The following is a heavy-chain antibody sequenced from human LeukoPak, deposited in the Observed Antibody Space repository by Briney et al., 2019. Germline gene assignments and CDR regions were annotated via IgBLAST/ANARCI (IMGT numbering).Heavy chain of an antibody. CDR1: GYSLSELS. CDR2: SDPEDGKT. V-gene: IGHV1-24*01. CDR3: ARDNSVGDNAWWFDP. J-gene: IGHJ5*02. Sequence: ASVKVSCKVTGYSLSELSMHWVRQSPNTGLEWMGGSDPEDGKTIYAQNFQGRVTMTRDMSTSTDYMELSSLRSEDTAIYYCARDNSVGDNAWWFDPWGQGTLVTVSS. D-gene: IGHD1-26*01.